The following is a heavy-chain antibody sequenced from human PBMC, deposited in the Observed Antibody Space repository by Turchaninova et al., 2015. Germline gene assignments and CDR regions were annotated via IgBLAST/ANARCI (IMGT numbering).Heavy chain of an antibody. CDR1: CCLLSHGYYL. J-gene: IGHJ4*02. D-gene: IGHD4-17*01. V-gene: IGHV4-30-4*01. CDR2: IFYSGAT. Sequence: VPPAESGPGPVKPLETPFPTLPFFCCLLSHGYYLLGLIPHAPGEGREVIGYIFYSGATYYKPSLKSRVTLSVDTSKNQFSLKLGSVTAADTAVYYCARGPTSTTDYWGQGILVTVSS. CDR3: ARGPTSTTDY.